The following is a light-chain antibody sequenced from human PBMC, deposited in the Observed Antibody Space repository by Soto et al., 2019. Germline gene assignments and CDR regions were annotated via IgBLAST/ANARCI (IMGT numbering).Light chain of an antibody. CDR3: QHYNSYSEA. V-gene: IGKV1-5*03. CDR1: QTISSW. Sequence: DIQMTQSPSTLSGSVGDRVTMTVRASQTISSWLAWYQQKPGTATKLLIYKASTLKSGVPSRFSGSGSGTEFTLTISSLQPDDFATYYCQHYNSYSEAFGQGTKVDI. CDR2: KAS. J-gene: IGKJ1*01.